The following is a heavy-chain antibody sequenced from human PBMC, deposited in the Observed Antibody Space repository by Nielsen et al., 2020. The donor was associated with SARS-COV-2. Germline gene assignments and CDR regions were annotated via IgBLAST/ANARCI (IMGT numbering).Heavy chain of an antibody. D-gene: IGHD1-20*01. CDR2: IYYSGST. CDR1: GGSISSYY. J-gene: IGHJ5*02. V-gene: IGHV4-59*01. Sequence: GSLRLSCTVSGGSISSYYWSWIRQPPGKGLEWIGYIYYSGSTNYNPSLKSRVTISVDTSKNQFSLKLSSVTAADTAVYYCARDQAHNWNDGPGHNWFDPWGQGTLVTVSS. CDR3: ARDQAHNWNDGPGHNWFDP.